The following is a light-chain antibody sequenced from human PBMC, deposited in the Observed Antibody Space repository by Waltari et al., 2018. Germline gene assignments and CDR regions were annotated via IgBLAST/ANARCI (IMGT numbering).Light chain of an antibody. J-gene: IGKJ1*01. Sequence: PSTLSASVGDRVTITCRASQSISSWLAWYQQKPGKAPKLLIYDASSLESGVPSRFSGSGSGTEFTLTISSLQPDDFATYYCQQYNSYWTFGQGTKVEIK. CDR1: QSISSW. CDR2: DAS. CDR3: QQYNSYWT. V-gene: IGKV1-5*01.